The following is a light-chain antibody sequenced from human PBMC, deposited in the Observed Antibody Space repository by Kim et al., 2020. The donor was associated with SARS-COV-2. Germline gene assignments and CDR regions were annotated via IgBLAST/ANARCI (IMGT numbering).Light chain of an antibody. Sequence: DIQMTQSPSTLSASVGDRVTITCRASQSFSGWLAWYQQKPGKAPKLLIYNASSLESGVPSRFSGSGSGTEFTLTISSLQPDDFATYYCQQLGLTFGGGTKLEI. CDR3: QQLGLT. V-gene: IGKV1-5*01. CDR2: NAS. CDR1: QSFSGW. J-gene: IGKJ4*01.